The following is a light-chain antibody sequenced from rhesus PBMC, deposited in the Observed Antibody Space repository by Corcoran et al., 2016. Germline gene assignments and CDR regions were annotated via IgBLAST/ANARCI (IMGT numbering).Light chain of an antibody. Sequence: DIQMTQSPSSLSASVGDTVTITCRASQSISSWVDWYQQKPGKAPKLLIYKASSLQRGVPSRFSGRGSGTDFTLTISSLQPEDFATSYCLQYSSSPYSFGQGTKVEIK. CDR2: KAS. CDR1: QSISSW. V-gene: IGKV1-22*01. J-gene: IGKJ2*01. CDR3: LQYSSSPYS.